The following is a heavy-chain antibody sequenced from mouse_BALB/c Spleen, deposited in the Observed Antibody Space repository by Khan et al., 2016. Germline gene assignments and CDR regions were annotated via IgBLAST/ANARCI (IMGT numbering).Heavy chain of an antibody. CDR3: ARGTCMVAPFAY. CDR1: GFNIKDTY. D-gene: IGHD2-10*02. V-gene: IGHV14-3*02. J-gene: IGHJ3*01. Sequence: VQLQQSGAELVKPGASVKLSCTASGFNIKDTYMHWVKQRPEQGLEWIGRIDPANGNTKYDPKFQGKATITAATSSTTAYLQLSSLTSEDTSVYYCARGTCMVAPFAYWGQGTLVTVSA. CDR2: IDPANGNT.